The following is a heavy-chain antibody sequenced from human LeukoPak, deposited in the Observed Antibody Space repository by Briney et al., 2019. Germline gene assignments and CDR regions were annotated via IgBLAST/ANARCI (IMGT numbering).Heavy chain of an antibody. J-gene: IGHJ4*02. V-gene: IGHV3-30*02. D-gene: IGHD3-10*01. CDR3: AKVSGFYFDY. CDR1: GFTFINYG. Sequence: GGSLRLSCAASGFTFINYGMHWVRQAPGKGLEWVAFILYDRSNQYYADSVKGRFTISRDNSKNTVYLQMNSLRAEDTAAYYCAKVSGFYFDYWGQGTLVTVSS. CDR2: ILYDRSNQ.